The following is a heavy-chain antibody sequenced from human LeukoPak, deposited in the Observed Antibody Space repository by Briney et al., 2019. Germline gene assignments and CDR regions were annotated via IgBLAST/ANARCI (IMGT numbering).Heavy chain of an antibody. CDR1: GYTFTSYS. CDR3: ARGNWNDPKVHSDY. J-gene: IGHJ4*02. V-gene: IGHV1-18*01. Sequence: ASLKVSCKASGYTFTSYSITWVRQAPGQGPEWMAWISTFNGNTKYAQKFQGRVTMTTDTSTSTAYMELRSLRSDDTAVYYCARGNWNDPKVHSDYWGQGTLVTVSS. CDR2: ISTFNGNT. D-gene: IGHD1-1*01.